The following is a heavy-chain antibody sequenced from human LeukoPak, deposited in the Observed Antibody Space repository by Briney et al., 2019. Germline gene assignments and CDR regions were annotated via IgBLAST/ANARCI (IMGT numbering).Heavy chain of an antibody. V-gene: IGHV3-23*01. CDR1: GITLNNYG. CDR3: ATDY. J-gene: IGHJ4*02. Sequence: TGGSLRLSCAVSGITLNNYGMSWVRQTPGKGLEWVAGISGSGGRTSYADSVKGRFTISRDNSKNTLYLQMNSLRAEDTAVYYCATDYWGQGTLVTVSS. CDR2: ISGSGGRT.